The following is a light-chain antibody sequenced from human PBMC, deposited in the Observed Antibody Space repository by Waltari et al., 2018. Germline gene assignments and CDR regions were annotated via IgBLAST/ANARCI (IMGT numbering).Light chain of an antibody. CDR3: QHSFETPYS. J-gene: IGKJ2*03. Sequence: DIHMTQSPPSLSASIGDRVTITCRASENIGSYINRYQQKSGEVPRLLIYAASTLQRVVPPRFSGSRSGTDFTFTISSLQPEDCAVYYCQHSFETPYSFGQGTKVEIK. CDR2: AAS. CDR1: ENIGSY. V-gene: IGKV1-39*01.